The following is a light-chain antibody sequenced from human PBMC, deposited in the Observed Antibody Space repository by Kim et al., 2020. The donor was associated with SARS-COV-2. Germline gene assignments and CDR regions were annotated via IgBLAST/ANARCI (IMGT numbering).Light chain of an antibody. V-gene: IGLV2-14*03. CDR1: SSDIGAYDY. CDR3: SSYIPSSTV. Sequence: QSALTQPASVSASPGQSITIACTGTSSDIGAYDYVSWYQQHPGKAPKLIIYDVTKRPPGVSSRFSASRSGNTASLTISGLRAEDEADYYCSSYIPSSTVFGGGTQLTVL. CDR2: DVT. J-gene: IGLJ2*01.